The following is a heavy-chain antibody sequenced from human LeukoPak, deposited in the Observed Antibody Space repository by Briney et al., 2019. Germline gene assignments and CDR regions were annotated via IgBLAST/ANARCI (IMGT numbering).Heavy chain of an antibody. CDR3: AKSRPVVVRGVWSVFDY. CDR1: GFTFSSYA. J-gene: IGHJ4*02. Sequence: GGSLRLSCGASGFTFSSYAMIWVRQAPGKGLEWVSAISGSGGSTYYADSVKGRFTISRDNSKNTLYLQMNSLRAEDTAVYYCAKSRPVVVRGVWSVFDYWGQGTLVTVSS. CDR2: ISGSGGST. D-gene: IGHD2-2*01. V-gene: IGHV3-23*01.